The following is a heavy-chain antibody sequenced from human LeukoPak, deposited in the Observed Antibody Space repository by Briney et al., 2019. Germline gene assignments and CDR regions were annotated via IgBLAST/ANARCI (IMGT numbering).Heavy chain of an antibody. J-gene: IGHJ4*02. Sequence: GGSLRLSCAASGFTFGSYSMNWVRQAPGKGLEWVSSISTSSSYIYYADSVKGRFTISRDNARNSLYLQMNSLRAEDTAVYYCARGHLGATLFSSIDYWGQGTLVTVSS. CDR1: GFTFGSYS. D-gene: IGHD1-26*01. CDR3: ARGHLGATLFSSIDY. V-gene: IGHV3-21*01. CDR2: ISTSSSYI.